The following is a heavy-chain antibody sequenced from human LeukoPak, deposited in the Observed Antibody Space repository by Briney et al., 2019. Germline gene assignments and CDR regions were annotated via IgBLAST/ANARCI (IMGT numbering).Heavy chain of an antibody. CDR1: GFTFSSYA. J-gene: IGHJ4*02. CDR3: ARVNDFWSGYSDY. D-gene: IGHD3-3*01. Sequence: GRSLRLSSAASGFTFSSYAMHWVRQAPGKGLEWVAVISYDGSNKYYADSVKGRFTISRDNSKNTLYLQMNSLRAEDTAVYYCARVNDFWSGYSDYWGQGTLVTVSS. V-gene: IGHV3-30*01. CDR2: ISYDGSNK.